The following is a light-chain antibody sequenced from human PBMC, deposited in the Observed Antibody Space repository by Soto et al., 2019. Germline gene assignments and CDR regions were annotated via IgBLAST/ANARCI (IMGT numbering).Light chain of an antibody. CDR1: QTITYY. V-gene: IGKV1-39*01. J-gene: IGKJ2*01. Sequence: DIQMTQSPSSLSASVGDRVTITCRASQTITYYGNCDQQKPGGRPKRLIYAASNLQSAVPSRFSGSGYGTHFTLTISSLQLEDLATYYCQQSFAIPKTFPQGT. CDR3: QQSFAIPKT. CDR2: AAS.